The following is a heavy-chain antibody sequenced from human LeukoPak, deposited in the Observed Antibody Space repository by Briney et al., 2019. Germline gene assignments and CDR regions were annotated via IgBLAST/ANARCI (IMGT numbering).Heavy chain of an antibody. D-gene: IGHD3-3*01. Sequence: GGSLRLSCTASGFMFSSYGMHWVRQAPGKGLEWVALISYDGSNKYYADSVKGRFTISRDNSKNTLYLQMNSLRAEDTAVYYCARKADYDFWSGYYPGIGWFDPWGQGTLVTVSS. CDR3: ARKADYDFWSGYYPGIGWFDP. J-gene: IGHJ5*02. CDR2: ISYDGSNK. V-gene: IGHV3-30*03. CDR1: GFMFSSYG.